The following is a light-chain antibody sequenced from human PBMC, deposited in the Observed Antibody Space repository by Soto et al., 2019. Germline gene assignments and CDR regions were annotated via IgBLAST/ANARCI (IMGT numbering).Light chain of an antibody. CDR2: GAS. Sequence: EIVMTQSPATLSVSPGERATLSCRASQSVSGNLAWYQQKPGQAPRHLIYGASTRANGIPARFSGSGSGTEFTLTISSLQSEDFAVYYCQQYNNWFSITFGQGTRLEIK. J-gene: IGKJ5*01. CDR3: QQYNNWFSIT. CDR1: QSVSGN. V-gene: IGKV3-15*01.